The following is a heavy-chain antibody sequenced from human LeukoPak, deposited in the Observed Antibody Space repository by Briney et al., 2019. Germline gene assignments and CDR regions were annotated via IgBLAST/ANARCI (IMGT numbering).Heavy chain of an antibody. CDR1: GGSINYYY. CDR2: IYHSGST. CDR3: ARGSPGYYYYYGMDV. V-gene: IGHV4-59*01. J-gene: IGHJ6*02. Sequence: SETLSLTCTVSGGSINYYYWMWIRQPPGKGLEWIGEIYHSGSTNYNPSLKSRVTISVDKSKNQFSLKLSSVTAADTAVYYCARGSPGYYYYYGMDVWGQGTTVTVSS.